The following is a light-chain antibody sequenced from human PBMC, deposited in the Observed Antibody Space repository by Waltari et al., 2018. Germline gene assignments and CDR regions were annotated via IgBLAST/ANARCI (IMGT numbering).Light chain of an antibody. V-gene: IGKV3-20*01. CDR1: QSLTKRY. J-gene: IGKJ2*01. Sequence: VLTQSPDSLSLSPGERATLSCRASQSLTKRYLAWYQQKPGQAPRLLSYGASSRAAGIPDRFSGSGSGTDFTLTISRLEPEDFAVYYCQQYGSSVMYTFGQGTMLEIK. CDR3: QQYGSSVMYT. CDR2: GAS.